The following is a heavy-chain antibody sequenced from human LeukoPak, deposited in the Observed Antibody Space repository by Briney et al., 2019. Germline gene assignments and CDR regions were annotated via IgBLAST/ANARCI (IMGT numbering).Heavy chain of an antibody. CDR1: RGTFSSYA. CDR2: IIPIFGTA. CDR3: ARGGYCSSTSCYPSYYYYMVV. Sequence: SVKVSCKASRGTFSSYAISWVRQAPGQGLEWMGGIIPIFGTANYAQKFQGRVTITADQSTSTAYMELSSLRSEDTAVYYCARGGYCSSTSCYPSYYYYMVVWGNGTTVTVSS. D-gene: IGHD2-2*01. J-gene: IGHJ6*03. V-gene: IGHV1-69*13.